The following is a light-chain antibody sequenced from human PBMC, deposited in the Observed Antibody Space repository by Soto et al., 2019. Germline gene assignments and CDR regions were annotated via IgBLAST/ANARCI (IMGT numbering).Light chain of an antibody. CDR2: DAS. V-gene: IGKV3-20*01. J-gene: IGKJ1*01. CDR3: QQYGSSRPWT. CDR1: QSVSGD. Sequence: EIVLTQSPATLSVSPCERATLSCRASQSVSGDLAWYHHKPGQAPRLLIYDASTRALDTPARFSGSGSGTDFTLTISRLEPEDFAVYYCQQYGSSRPWTFGQGTKV.